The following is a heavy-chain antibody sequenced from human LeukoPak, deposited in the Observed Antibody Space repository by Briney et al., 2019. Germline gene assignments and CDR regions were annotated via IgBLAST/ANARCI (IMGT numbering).Heavy chain of an antibody. Sequence: SSETLSLTCTVSGGSISSSSYYWGWIRQPPGKGVEWIGSIYYSGSTYYNPSLKSRVTISVDTSKNQFSLKLSSVTAADTAVYYCARRGIVGGAFDIWGQGTMVTVSS. CDR1: GGSISSSSYY. D-gene: IGHD1-26*01. CDR3: ARRGIVGGAFDI. J-gene: IGHJ3*02. CDR2: IYYSGST. V-gene: IGHV4-39*01.